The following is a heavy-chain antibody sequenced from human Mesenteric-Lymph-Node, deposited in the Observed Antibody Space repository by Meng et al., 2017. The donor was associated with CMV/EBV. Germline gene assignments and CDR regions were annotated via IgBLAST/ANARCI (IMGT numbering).Heavy chain of an antibody. V-gene: IGHV4-61*01. Sequence: GSLRLSCTVSGGSVSSGSYYWSWIRQPPGKGLEWIGYIYYSGSSNYNPSLKSRVTISVDTSKNQFSLKLSSVTAADTAVYYCARDRGGVTHFDYWGQGTLVTVSS. CDR1: GGSVSSGSYY. J-gene: IGHJ4*02. CDR3: ARDRGGVTHFDY. CDR2: IYYSGSS. D-gene: IGHD3-16*01.